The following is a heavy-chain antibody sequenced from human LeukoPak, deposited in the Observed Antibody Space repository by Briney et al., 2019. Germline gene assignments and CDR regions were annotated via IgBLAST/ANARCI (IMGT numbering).Heavy chain of an antibody. V-gene: IGHV3-23*01. CDR3: AKGGFYCTSTSCYAANWFDP. CDR1: GFSFSEYA. CDR2: LSGSGGDT. Sequence: PGGSLRLSCEASGFSFSEYAMSWVRQAPGKGLEWVSSLSGSGGDTFYADSVKGRFTISRDNSKNTVYLQMNSLRAEDTGVYHCAKGGFYCTSTSCYAANWFDPWGQGTLVTVSS. J-gene: IGHJ5*02. D-gene: IGHD2-2*01.